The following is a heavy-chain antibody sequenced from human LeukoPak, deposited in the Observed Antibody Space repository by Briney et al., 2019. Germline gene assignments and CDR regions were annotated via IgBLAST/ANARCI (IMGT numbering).Heavy chain of an antibody. CDR2: ISWNSGSI. V-gene: IGHV3-9*01. J-gene: IGHJ6*02. CDR3: AKDTGIVATYGMDV. D-gene: IGHD5-12*01. CDR1: GIIFRRFG. Sequence: GGSLRLSCAASGIIFRRFGMHWVRQAPGKGLEWVSGISWNSGSIGYADSVKGRFTISRDNAKNSLYLQMNSLRAEDTALYYCAKDTGIVATYGMDVWGQGTTVTVSS.